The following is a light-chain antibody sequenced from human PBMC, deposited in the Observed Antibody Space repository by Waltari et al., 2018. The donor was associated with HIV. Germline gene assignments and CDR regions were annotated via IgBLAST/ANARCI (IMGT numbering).Light chain of an antibody. CDR3: CSYAGTSTYV. J-gene: IGLJ1*01. CDR2: AVT. V-gene: IGLV2-23*02. Sequence: QSALTQPASVSGSPGQSITISCTGTSSDVASYNLVSWYQHHPGKAPKVMIYAVTKRPSGVYDRCSGAKAGNPASLTIAGLQAEDEADYYCCSYAGTSTYVFGTGTKVTVL. CDR1: SSDVASYNL.